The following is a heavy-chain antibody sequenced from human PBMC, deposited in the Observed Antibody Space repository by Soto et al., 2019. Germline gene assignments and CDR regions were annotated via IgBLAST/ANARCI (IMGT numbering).Heavy chain of an antibody. CDR3: ARDLTTGFYGVDV. Sequence: QVQLVQSGAEVKKPGSSVKVSCKASGGTFSSTDIAWVRQAPGQGLEWMGGIIPLFGTTNYAQKFQGRVTITADKSTSTAYMERSSLRSEDTAVYCCARDLTTGFYGVDVWGQGTTVTVSS. CDR2: IIPLFGTT. V-gene: IGHV1-69*06. J-gene: IGHJ6*02. D-gene: IGHD4-4*01. CDR1: GGTFSSTD.